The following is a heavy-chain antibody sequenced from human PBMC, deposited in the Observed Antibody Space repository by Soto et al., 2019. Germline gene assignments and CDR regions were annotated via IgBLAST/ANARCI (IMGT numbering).Heavy chain of an antibody. V-gene: IGHV4-4*02. CDR2: IYHSGST. CDR1: GGSISSSNW. CDR3: ARLRNLGYSSGWLPPFDY. D-gene: IGHD6-19*01. Sequence: SETLSLTCAVSGGSISSSNWWSWVRQPPGKGLEWIGEIYHSGSTNYNPSLKSRVTISVDTSKNQFSLKLSSVTAADTAVYYCARLRNLGYSSGWLPPFDYWGQGTLVTVSS. J-gene: IGHJ4*02.